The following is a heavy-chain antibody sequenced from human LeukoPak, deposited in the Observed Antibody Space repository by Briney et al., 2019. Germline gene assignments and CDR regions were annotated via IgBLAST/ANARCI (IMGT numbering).Heavy chain of an antibody. D-gene: IGHD2-15*01. J-gene: IGHJ4*02. CDR3: AREHIVVVVAARRGFDY. CDR1: GFTFSSYA. CDR2: ISYDGSNK. Sequence: GGSLRLSCAASGFTFSSYAMHWVRQAPGKGLEWVAVISYDGSNKYYADSVKGRFTISRDNSKSTLYLQMNSLRAEDTAVYYCAREHIVVVVAARRGFDYWGQGTLVTVSS. V-gene: IGHV3-30*04.